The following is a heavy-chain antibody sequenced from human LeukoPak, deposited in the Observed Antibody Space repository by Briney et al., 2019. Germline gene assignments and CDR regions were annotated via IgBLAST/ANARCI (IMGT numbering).Heavy chain of an antibody. Sequence: WASVKVSCKASGYTFTSYYMHWVRQAPGQGLEWMGIINPSGGSTSYAQKFQGRVTMTRDTSTSTVYMELGSLRSEDTAVYYCARDWNDILTGYYRTRPTSYYFDYWGQGTLVTVSS. CDR2: INPSGGST. D-gene: IGHD3-9*01. V-gene: IGHV1-46*01. CDR3: ARDWNDILTGYYRTRPTSYYFDY. J-gene: IGHJ4*02. CDR1: GYTFTSYY.